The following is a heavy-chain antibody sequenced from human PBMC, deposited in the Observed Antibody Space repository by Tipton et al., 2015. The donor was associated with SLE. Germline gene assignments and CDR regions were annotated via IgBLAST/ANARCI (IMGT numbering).Heavy chain of an antibody. CDR1: GGSISDHY. J-gene: IGHJ4*02. Sequence: TLSLTCTVSGGSISDHYWSWIRQPPGKGLEWIGYIFYRGSTNYTPSLKSRVTISLDTSKNQFSLKLSSVTAADTAVYYCARGRYCTSTTCPGYFAYGGLKTLVTVPS. CDR3: ARGRYCTSTTCPGYFAY. V-gene: IGHV4-59*11. CDR2: IFYRGST. D-gene: IGHD2-2*01.